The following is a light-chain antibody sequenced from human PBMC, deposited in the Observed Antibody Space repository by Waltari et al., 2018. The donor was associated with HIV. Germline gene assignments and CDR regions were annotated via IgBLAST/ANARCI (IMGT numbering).Light chain of an antibody. Sequence: DIVMTQSPVSLAVSLGDGATINCTSSRTLLYRSNNKNYLAWYQQKPGQPPKLLVYWASTRESGVPDRFIGSGSGTDFTLTISSLQAEDVAVYYCQQYYSTLMSTFGQGTKLEIK. J-gene: IGKJ2*01. CDR1: RTLLYRSNNKNY. V-gene: IGKV4-1*01. CDR2: WAS. CDR3: QQYYSTLMST.